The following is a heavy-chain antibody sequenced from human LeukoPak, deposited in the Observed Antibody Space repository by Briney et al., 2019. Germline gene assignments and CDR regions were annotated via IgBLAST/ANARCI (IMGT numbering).Heavy chain of an antibody. D-gene: IGHD1-26*01. J-gene: IGHJ6*02. CDR2: IYPGDSDT. CDR1: GYSFTSYW. Sequence: GESLKISCKGSGYSFTSYWIGRVRQMPGKGLEWMGIIYPGDSDTRYSPSFQGQVTISADKSISTAYLQWSSLKASDTAMYYCARHSGYSGSYFYYYYGMDVWGQGTTVTVSS. CDR3: ARHSGYSGSYFYYYYGMDV. V-gene: IGHV5-51*01.